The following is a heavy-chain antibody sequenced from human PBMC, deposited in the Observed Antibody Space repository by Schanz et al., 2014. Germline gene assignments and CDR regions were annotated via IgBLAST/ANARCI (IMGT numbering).Heavy chain of an antibody. CDR1: GFTVSSNH. CDR2: VRNINNRYTT. J-gene: IGHJ4*02. CDR3: ARRASCSRIGCPFDS. Sequence: EVQLAESGGGLVQPGGSLRLSCAVSGFTVSSNHMSWVRQAPGKGLEWVGRVRNINNRYTTEYAASVKGRFTISRDDSKNSLYLQMNSLKTEDTAMYYCARRASCSRIGCPFDSWGQGTLVTVSS. V-gene: IGHV3-72*01. D-gene: IGHD2-2*01.